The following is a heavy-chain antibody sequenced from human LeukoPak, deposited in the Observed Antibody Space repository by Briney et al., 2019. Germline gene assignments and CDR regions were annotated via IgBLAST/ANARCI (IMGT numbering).Heavy chain of an antibody. D-gene: IGHD3-22*01. J-gene: IGHJ4*02. Sequence: ASVKVSCKASGYTFTSYYIHWVRQAPGQGLEWMGIIYPGGGSTSYAQKFQGRVTMTRDMSTSTVYMELSSLRSEDTAVYYCARESVSGYYDSSGYYPDWGQGTLVTVSS. CDR1: GYTFTSYY. V-gene: IGHV1-46*01. CDR3: ARESVSGYYDSSGYYPD. CDR2: IYPGGGST.